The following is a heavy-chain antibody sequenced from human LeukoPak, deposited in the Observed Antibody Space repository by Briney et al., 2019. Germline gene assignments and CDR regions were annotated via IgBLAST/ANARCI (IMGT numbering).Heavy chain of an antibody. V-gene: IGHV3-21*01. CDR3: ARVWYDILTGYVDY. CDR2: ISSSSSYI. D-gene: IGHD3-9*01. Sequence: GGSLRLSCAASGFTFSSYSMNWVRQAPGKGLEWVSSISSSSSYIYYADSVKGRFTTSRENAKNSLYLQMNSLRAEDTAVYYCARVWYDILTGYVDYWGQGTLVTVSS. CDR1: GFTFSSYS. J-gene: IGHJ4*02.